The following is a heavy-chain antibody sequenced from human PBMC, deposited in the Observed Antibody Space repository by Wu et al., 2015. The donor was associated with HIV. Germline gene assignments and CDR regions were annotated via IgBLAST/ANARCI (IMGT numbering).Heavy chain of an antibody. V-gene: IGHV1-46*03. D-gene: IGHD1-1*01. CDR2: INPSENRV. CDR3: ANRNRIGNMEAFDI. J-gene: IGHJ3*02. CDR1: GYTFTSFG. Sequence: QVQLVQSGAEVKKPGTSVKVSCKASGYTFTSFGITWVRQAPGQGPEWMGVINPSENRVSYSQRFQGRVTMTRDTSTSTVYMELSSLRSEDTAVYFCANRNRIGNMEAFDIWGQGTKVIVSS.